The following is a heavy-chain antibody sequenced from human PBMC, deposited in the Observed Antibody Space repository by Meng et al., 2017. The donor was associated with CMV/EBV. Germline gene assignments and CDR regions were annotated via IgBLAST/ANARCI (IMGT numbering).Heavy chain of an antibody. J-gene: IGHJ5*01. V-gene: IGHV3-30*02. CDR1: GFTSRTYG. CDR2: IRYDANTK. CDR3: AKESSTTTSEAGGTYDIFDS. Sequence: GGSLRLSCAASGFTSRTYGMHWVRQAPGKGLEWVAFIRYDANTKWYADSVKGRFTISRDNSRNILYLQMSSLRTDDTAVYYCAKESSTTTSEAGGTYDIFDSWGQGALVTVSS. D-gene: IGHD3-9*01.